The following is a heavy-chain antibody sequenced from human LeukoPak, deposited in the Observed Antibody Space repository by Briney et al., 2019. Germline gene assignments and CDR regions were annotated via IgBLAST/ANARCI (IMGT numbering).Heavy chain of an antibody. CDR1: GFTFDDYA. CDR3: ARLRGLYSDTNRYQTALDC. D-gene: IGHD1-26*01. CDR2: ISWNSGSI. V-gene: IGHV3-9*01. Sequence: GGSLRLSCAASGFTFDDYAMHWVRQAPGKGLEWVSGISWNSGSIGYADSVKGRFTISRDNAKNSLYVQVNSLRAEDTAVYYCARLRGLYSDTNRYQTALDCWGQGTLVTVSS. J-gene: IGHJ4*02.